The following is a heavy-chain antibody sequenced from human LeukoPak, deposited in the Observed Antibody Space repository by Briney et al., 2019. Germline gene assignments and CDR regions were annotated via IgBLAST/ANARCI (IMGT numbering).Heavy chain of an antibody. CDR3: ASGGPASGIYYRYFDY. CDR1: GFTFSDYY. D-gene: IGHD1-26*01. CDR2: ISSSGSTI. J-gene: IGHJ4*02. Sequence: GGSLRLSCAASGFTFSDYYMSWIRQAPGKGLEWVSYISSSGSTIYYADSVKGRFTISRDNAKNSLYLQMNSLRAEDTAVYYCASGGPASGIYYRYFDYWGQGTLVTVSS. V-gene: IGHV3-11*01.